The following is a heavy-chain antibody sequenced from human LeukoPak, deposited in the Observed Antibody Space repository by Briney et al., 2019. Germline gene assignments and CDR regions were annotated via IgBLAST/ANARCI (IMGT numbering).Heavy chain of an antibody. CDR2: ISVYNGNT. J-gene: IGHJ4*02. V-gene: IGHV1-18*01. CDR1: GYTFTIHG. CDR3: ARAGATVTKRSGLFDY. Sequence: GASVKVSCKASGYTFTIHGINWVRQAPGQGLEWMGWISVYNGNTNYAQRLQDRVTMTTDTSTSTAYMELRSLRSDDTAVYYCARAGATVTKRSGLFDYWGQGTLVTVSS. D-gene: IGHD4-17*01.